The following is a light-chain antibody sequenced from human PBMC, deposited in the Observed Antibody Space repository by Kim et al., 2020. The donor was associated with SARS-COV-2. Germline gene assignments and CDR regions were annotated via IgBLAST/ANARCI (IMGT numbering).Light chain of an antibody. J-gene: IGKJ1*01. CDR1: QNIGNY. CDR2: AAY. V-gene: IGKV1-39*01. CDR3: QQGFITPWT. Sequence: ESFGYRVTITCRASQNIGNYLNCYQQRPGKAPKLLIFAAYSLQDGVPSRISGSGSGTEFTLTINSLQPEDFAIYFCQQGFITPWTFGQETKEVIK.